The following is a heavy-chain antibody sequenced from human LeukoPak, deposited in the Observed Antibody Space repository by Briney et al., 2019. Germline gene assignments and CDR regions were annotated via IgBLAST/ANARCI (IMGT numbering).Heavy chain of an antibody. CDR3: ATEGPITMVRGVIKVYYYGMDV. Sequence: ASVTVSCKVSGYTLTELSMHWVRQAPGKGLEWMGGFDPEDGETIYAQKFQGRVTMTEDTSTDTAYMELSSLRSEDTAVYYCATEGPITMVRGVIKVYYYGMDVWGQGTTVTVSS. D-gene: IGHD3-10*01. CDR1: GYTLTELS. V-gene: IGHV1-24*01. J-gene: IGHJ6*02. CDR2: FDPEDGET.